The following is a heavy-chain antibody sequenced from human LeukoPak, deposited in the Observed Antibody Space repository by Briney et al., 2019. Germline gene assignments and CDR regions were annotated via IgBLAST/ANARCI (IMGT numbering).Heavy chain of an antibody. CDR1: GFTFSSYA. V-gene: IGHV3-23*01. CDR3: ANSLAVIAVAGGDY. CDR2: ISGSGGST. Sequence: PGGSLRLSCAASGFTFSSYAMSWVRQAPGKGLEWVSAISGSGGSTYYADSVKGRFTISRDNSKNTLYLQMNSLRAEDTAVYYCANSLAVIAVAGGDYWGQGTLVTVSS. J-gene: IGHJ4*02. D-gene: IGHD6-19*01.